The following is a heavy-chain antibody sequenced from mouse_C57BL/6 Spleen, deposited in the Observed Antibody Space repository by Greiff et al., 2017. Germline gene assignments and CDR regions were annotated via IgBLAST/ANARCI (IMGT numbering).Heavy chain of an antibody. V-gene: IGHV14-4*01. CDR1: GFNFKDDY. CDR2: IDPENGDT. Sequence: VQLQQSGAELVRPGASVKLSCTASGFNFKDDYMHWVKQRPEQGLEWIGWIDPENGDTEYASKFQGKATITADTSSNTAYLQLSSLTSEDTAVYYCTTGNAGVGPYAMDYWGQGTSVTVSS. J-gene: IGHJ4*01. D-gene: IGHD1-1*01. CDR3: TTGNAGVGPYAMDY.